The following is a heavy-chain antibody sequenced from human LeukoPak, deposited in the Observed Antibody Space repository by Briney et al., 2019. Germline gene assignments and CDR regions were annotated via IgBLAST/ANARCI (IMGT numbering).Heavy chain of an antibody. Sequence: GGSLRLSCAASGFTFSSYWMSWVRQAPGKGREWVANIKQDGSEKYNVDSVRGRFTISRDNAKNSLYLQMNSLRAEDTAVYYCARASSRGWFDPWGQGTLVTVSS. J-gene: IGHJ5*02. D-gene: IGHD6-6*01. CDR1: GFTFSSYW. V-gene: IGHV3-7*01. CDR3: ARASSRGWFDP. CDR2: IKQDGSEK.